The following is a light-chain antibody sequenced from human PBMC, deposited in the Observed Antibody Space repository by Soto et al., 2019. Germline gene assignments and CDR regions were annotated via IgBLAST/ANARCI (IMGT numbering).Light chain of an antibody. CDR1: QSVSSSY. Sequence: VLTHSPGTLSLSPGERATLSCRASQSVSSSYLAWYQQKPGQAPRLLIYGASSRATGIPDRFSGSGSGTDFTLTISRLEPEDSAVYYCQQYGSFPTTFGQGTKVDIK. CDR2: GAS. CDR3: QQYGSFPTT. J-gene: IGKJ1*01. V-gene: IGKV3-20*01.